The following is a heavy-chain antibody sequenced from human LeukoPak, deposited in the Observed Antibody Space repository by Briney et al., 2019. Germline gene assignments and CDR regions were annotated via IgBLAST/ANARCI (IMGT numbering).Heavy chain of an antibody. J-gene: IGHJ6*03. CDR3: ARDYYGGNSSLSSYYYYYMDV. V-gene: IGHV1-2*02. Sequence: ASVKVSCKASGYTFTDYYIHWVRQAPGQGLECMGWIDPNSGGTNYAQKFQGRVTMTRDTSITTAYMELNRLKSDDTAFYYCARDYYGGNSSLSSYYYYYMDVWGKGTTVTVSS. CDR2: IDPNSGGT. D-gene: IGHD4-23*01. CDR1: GYTFTDYY.